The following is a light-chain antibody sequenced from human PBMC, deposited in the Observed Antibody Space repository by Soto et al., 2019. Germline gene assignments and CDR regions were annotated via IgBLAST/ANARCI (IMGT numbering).Light chain of an antibody. V-gene: IGLV2-23*01. CDR2: AGS. Sequence: QSVLTQPASVSGSPGQSITISCSGTNNDIGNYDLVSWYQYHPDKAPKLIIYAGSKRPSGVSTRFSGSKSGNTASLTISGLQAEDEADYYCCSYAGTSAPYVFGSGTK. CDR1: NNDIGNYDL. CDR3: CSYAGTSAPYV. J-gene: IGLJ1*01.